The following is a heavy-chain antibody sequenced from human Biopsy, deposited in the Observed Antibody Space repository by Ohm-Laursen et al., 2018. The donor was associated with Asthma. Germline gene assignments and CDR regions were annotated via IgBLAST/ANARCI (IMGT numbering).Heavy chain of an antibody. V-gene: IGHV3-23*01. J-gene: IGHJ5*02. CDR3: AKITSDRQKANNWFDP. CDR1: GFAFNNSS. CDR2: INARGVRT. D-gene: IGHD3-10*01. Sequence: SLRLSCSASGFAFNNSSMTWVRQAPGKGLEWVSSINARGVRTFYADSVKGRFTVSRDSSRNTLYLQLSTLRVEDTAVYFCAKITSDRQKANNWFDPWGQGTLVTVSS.